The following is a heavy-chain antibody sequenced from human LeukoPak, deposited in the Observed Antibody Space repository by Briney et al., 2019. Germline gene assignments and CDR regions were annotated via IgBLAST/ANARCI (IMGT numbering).Heavy chain of an antibody. CDR2: IKQDGSEK. CDR1: GFTFGSYW. D-gene: IGHD3-16*02. J-gene: IGHJ4*02. V-gene: IGHV3-7*03. CDR3: ARDLVHNYDYVWGSYRTDLFDY. Sequence: GGSLRLSCAASGFTFGSYWMSWVRQAPGKGLEWVANIKQDGSEKYYVDSVKGRFTISRDNAKNSLYLQMNSLRAEDTAVYYCARDLVHNYDYVWGSYRTDLFDYWGQGTLVTVSS.